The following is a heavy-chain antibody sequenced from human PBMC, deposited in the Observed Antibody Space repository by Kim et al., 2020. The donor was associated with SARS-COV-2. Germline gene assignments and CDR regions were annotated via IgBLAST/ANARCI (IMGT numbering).Heavy chain of an antibody. CDR1: GYTFTSYA. CDR2: INTNTGNP. V-gene: IGHV7-4-1*02. CDR3: ARDTGYSISWFQNQMSNYYYGMGV. Sequence: ASVKVSCKASGYTFTSYAMSWVRQAPGQGLEWMGWINTNTGNPTYAQGFQGRFVFTLDTSGSTAYLQMSSLKAEDTAVYYCARDTGYSISWFQNQMSNYYYGMGVWGQENAVTVSS. J-gene: IGHJ6*02. D-gene: IGHD6-13*01.